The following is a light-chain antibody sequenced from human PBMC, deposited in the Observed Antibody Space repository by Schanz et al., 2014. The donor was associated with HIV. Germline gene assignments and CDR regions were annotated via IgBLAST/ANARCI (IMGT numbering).Light chain of an antibody. CDR1: SSSIGFNT. CDR2: ATY. Sequence: QSVLTQPPSASGTPGQRVTISCSGSSSSIGFNTINWYQHLPGTAPNLLIYATYNRPSGVPDRFSGSQSGTSASLAISGLQSEDESDFFCATWDDSLEGWVFGGGTKLTVL. J-gene: IGLJ3*02. V-gene: IGLV1-44*01. CDR3: ATWDDSLEGWV.